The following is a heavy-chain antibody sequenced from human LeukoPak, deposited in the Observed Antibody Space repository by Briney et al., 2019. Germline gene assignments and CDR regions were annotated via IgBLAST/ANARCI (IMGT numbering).Heavy chain of an antibody. CDR3: ARDSSPWSSSYDWFDP. CDR1: GFTFSDYY. D-gene: IGHD6-13*01. CDR2: ISSSGSTI. Sequence: GGSLRLSCAASGFTFSDYYMSWIRQAPGKGLGWVSYISSSGSTIYYADSVKGRFTISRDNAKNSLYLQMNSLRAEDTAVYYCARDSSPWSSSYDWFDPWGQGTLVTVSS. J-gene: IGHJ5*02. V-gene: IGHV3-11*01.